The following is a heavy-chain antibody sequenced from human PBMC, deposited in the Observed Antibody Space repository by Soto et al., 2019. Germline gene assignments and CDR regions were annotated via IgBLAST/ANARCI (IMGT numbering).Heavy chain of an antibody. V-gene: IGHV4-34*01. D-gene: IGHD1-1*01. CDR1: GGSFSGYY. J-gene: IGHJ6*02. Sequence: SETLSLTCAVYGGSFSGYYWSWIRQPPGKGLEWIGEINHSGSTNYNPSLKSRVTISVDTSKNQFSLKLSSVTAADTAVYYCARWKLFYYYGMDVWGQGTTVTVSS. CDR2: INHSGST. CDR3: ARWKLFYYYGMDV.